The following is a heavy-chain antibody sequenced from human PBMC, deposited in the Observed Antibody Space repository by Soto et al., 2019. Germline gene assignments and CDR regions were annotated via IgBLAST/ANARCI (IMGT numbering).Heavy chain of an antibody. V-gene: IGHV3-30*18. CDR1: GLTFSSYG. J-gene: IGHJ4*02. CDR3: AKGRGGVAAAGRSLLDY. Sequence: QVQLVESGGGVVQPGRSLRLSCAASGLTFSSYGMHWVRQAPGKGLEWVAVISYDGSKTYYADSVKGRFTISRDNSKNTLYLQMNSLRPEDTAVYYCAKGRGGVAAAGRSLLDYWGQGTLVTVSS. CDR2: ISYDGSKT. D-gene: IGHD6-13*01.